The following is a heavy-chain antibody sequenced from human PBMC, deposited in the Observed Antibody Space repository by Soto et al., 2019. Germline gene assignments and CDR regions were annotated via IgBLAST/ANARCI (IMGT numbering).Heavy chain of an antibody. V-gene: IGHV4-4*02. Sequence: SETLSLTCAVSGGSIISSNWWSCVRQPPGKGLEWIGEIYHSGSTNYNPSLKSRVTISVDKSKNQFSLKLSSVTAADTAVYYCARDLKQPDYYYYGMDVWGQGTTVTVSS. CDR2: IYHSGST. CDR3: ARDLKQPDYYYYGMDV. D-gene: IGHD6-13*01. CDR1: GGSIISSNW. J-gene: IGHJ6*02.